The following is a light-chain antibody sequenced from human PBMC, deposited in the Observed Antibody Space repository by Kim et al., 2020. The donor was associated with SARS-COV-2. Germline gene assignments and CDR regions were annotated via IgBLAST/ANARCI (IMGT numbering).Light chain of an antibody. CDR2: QDR. J-gene: IGLJ1*01. CDR3: QEWDSSTGYV. CDR1: KLGDKY. V-gene: IGLV3-1*01. Sequence: SYELTQPPSVSVSPGQTASITCSGDKLGDKYACWYQQKPGQSPVLVIYQDRKRPSGIPERFSGSNSGNTATLTISGTQAMDEADYYCQEWDSSTGYVFGT.